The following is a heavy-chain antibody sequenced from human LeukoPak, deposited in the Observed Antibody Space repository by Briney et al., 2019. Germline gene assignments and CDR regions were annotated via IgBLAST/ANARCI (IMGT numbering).Heavy chain of an antibody. J-gene: IGHJ4*02. CDR3: ARGTMFPYYFDY. V-gene: IGHV3-21*01. CDR1: GFTFSSYS. D-gene: IGHD3-10*02. CDR2: ISSSSSYI. Sequence: PGGSLRLSCGVSGFTFSSYSMCWVRQAPGKGLEWVSFISSSSSYIYYADSVKGRYTISRDNAKNSLYLQMNSLRAEDTAVYYCARGTMFPYYFDYWGQGTLVTVSS.